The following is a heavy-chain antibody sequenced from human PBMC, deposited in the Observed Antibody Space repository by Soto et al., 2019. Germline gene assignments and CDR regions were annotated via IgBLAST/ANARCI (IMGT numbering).Heavy chain of an antibody. Sequence: ASVKVSCKASGYTFTIYAMHWVRQAPGQRLEWMGWINAGNGNTKYSQKFQGRVTITRDTSASTAYMELSSLRSEDTAVYYCARDQDIVVVPAAFFWFDPWGQGTLVTVSS. J-gene: IGHJ5*02. V-gene: IGHV1-3*01. CDR1: GYTFTIYA. CDR3: ARDQDIVVVPAAFFWFDP. D-gene: IGHD2-2*01. CDR2: INAGNGNT.